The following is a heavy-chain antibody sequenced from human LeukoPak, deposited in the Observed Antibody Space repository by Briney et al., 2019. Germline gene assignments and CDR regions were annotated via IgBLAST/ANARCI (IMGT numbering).Heavy chain of an antibody. D-gene: IGHD1-26*01. CDR1: GGSFSGSY. Sequence: SETLSLTCAVHGGSFSGSYWNWIRQPPGKGLEWIGEINHSGITSYNPSLKSRVIISVDTSKNKFSLKVRSVTAADTAVYYCARAPTSYYYFDYWGQGTLVTVSS. CDR3: ARAPTSYYYFDY. CDR2: INHSGIT. J-gene: IGHJ4*02. V-gene: IGHV4-34*01.